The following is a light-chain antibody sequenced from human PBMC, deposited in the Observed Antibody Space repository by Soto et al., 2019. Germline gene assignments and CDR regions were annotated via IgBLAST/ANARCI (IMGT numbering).Light chain of an antibody. CDR1: QSVTSSS. V-gene: IGKV3-20*01. CDR3: HQFGSSPPRT. Sequence: EIVLTQSPGTLSLSPGERATLSCRASQSVTSSSLAWYQQKSGPAPRLLIYGTSNRATGIPDRFSGSGSGTEFTLTISRLEPEDFAVYYCHQFGSSPPRTFGQGTKVEIK. J-gene: IGKJ1*01. CDR2: GTS.